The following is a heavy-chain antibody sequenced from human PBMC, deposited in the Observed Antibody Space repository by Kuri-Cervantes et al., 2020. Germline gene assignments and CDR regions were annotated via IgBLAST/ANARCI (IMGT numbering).Heavy chain of an antibody. D-gene: IGHD3-10*01. Sequence: LSLTCAASGFTFSSYWMSWVRQAPGKGLEWVANIKQDGSEKYYVDSVKGRFTISRDNAKNSLYLQMNSLRAEDTAVYYCAREDYLWFGTIPDAFDIWGQGTMVTVSS. CDR3: AREDYLWFGTIPDAFDI. CDR1: GFTFSSYW. V-gene: IGHV3-7*01. J-gene: IGHJ3*02. CDR2: IKQDGSEK.